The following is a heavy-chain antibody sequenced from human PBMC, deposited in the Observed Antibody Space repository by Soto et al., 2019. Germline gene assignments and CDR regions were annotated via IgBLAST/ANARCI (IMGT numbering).Heavy chain of an antibody. CDR2: ISYDGSNK. D-gene: IGHD6-6*01. CDR3: ARGNRQLVRPTDY. CDR1: GFTFSSYA. Sequence: QVQLVESGGGVVQPGRSLRLSCAASGFTFSSYAMHWVRQAPGKGLEWVAVISYDGSNKYYADSVKGRFTISRDNSKNTLYLQMNSLRAEDTVVYYCARGNRQLVRPTDYWGQGTLVTVSS. J-gene: IGHJ4*02. V-gene: IGHV3-30-3*01.